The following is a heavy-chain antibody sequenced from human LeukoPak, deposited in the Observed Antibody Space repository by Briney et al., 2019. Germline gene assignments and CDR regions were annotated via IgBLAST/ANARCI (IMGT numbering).Heavy chain of an antibody. V-gene: IGHV1-2*02. J-gene: IGHJ5*02. CDR3: ARDANIVVVPAAIWTNWFDP. D-gene: IGHD2-2*01. Sequence: ASAKVSCKASGYTFTGYYMHWVRQAPGQGLEWMGWINPNSGGTNYAQKFQGRVTMTRDTSISTAYMELSRLRSDDTAVYYCARDANIVVVPAAIWTNWFDPWGQGTLVTVSS. CDR2: INPNSGGT. CDR1: GYTFTGYY.